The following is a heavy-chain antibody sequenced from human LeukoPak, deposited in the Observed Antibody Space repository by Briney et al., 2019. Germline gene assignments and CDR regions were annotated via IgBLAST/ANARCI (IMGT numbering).Heavy chain of an antibody. D-gene: IGHD3-22*01. Sequence: GGSLRLPCAASGFTFSNAWMSWVRQAPGKGLEWVGRIKSKTDGGTTDYAAPVKGRFTISRDDSKNTLYLQMNSLKTEDTAVYYCTTAIYYDSSGFPYYFDYWGQGTLVTVSS. CDR1: GFTFSNAW. J-gene: IGHJ4*02. CDR3: TTAIYYDSSGFPYYFDY. V-gene: IGHV3-15*01. CDR2: IKSKTDGGTT.